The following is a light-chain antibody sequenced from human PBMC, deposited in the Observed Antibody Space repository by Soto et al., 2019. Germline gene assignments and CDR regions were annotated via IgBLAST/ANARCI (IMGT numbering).Light chain of an antibody. Sequence: EIVLTQSPGTLSLSPGERATLSCRASQSVSSSYLAWYQQKPGQAPRLLIYGASSRATGIPDRFSGSGSGTDITLTISRLEPEDFAVYYCQLYGSSPPITFGQGTRLEIK. J-gene: IGKJ5*01. CDR2: GAS. CDR3: QLYGSSPPIT. V-gene: IGKV3-20*01. CDR1: QSVSSSY.